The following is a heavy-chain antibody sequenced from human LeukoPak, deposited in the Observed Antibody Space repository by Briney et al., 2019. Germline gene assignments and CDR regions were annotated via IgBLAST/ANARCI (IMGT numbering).Heavy chain of an antibody. J-gene: IGHJ5*02. CDR2: ISNNGGYT. Sequence: GGSLRLSCAASGFTFSSSAMSWVRQAPGKGLEWVSAISNNGGYTYYADSVQGRFTISRDNSKNTLYLQMNSLRAEDTAVYYCATSTYYYDSSGFGFDPWGQGTLVTVSS. V-gene: IGHV3-23*01. D-gene: IGHD3-22*01. CDR3: ATSTYYYDSSGFGFDP. CDR1: GFTFSSSA.